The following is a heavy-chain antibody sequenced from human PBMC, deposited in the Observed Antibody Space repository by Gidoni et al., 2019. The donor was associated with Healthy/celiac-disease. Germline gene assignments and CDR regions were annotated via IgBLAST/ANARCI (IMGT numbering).Heavy chain of an antibody. J-gene: IGHJ3*02. Sequence: QVPLVESGGGVVQPGRSLSPSGAASGFTLSSYAMHWVRQAPGKGLEWVAVISYDGSNKYYADSVKGRFTISRDNSKNTLYLQMNSLRAEDTAVYYCARDRARRDGYNRAKNDAFDIWGQGTMVTVSS. D-gene: IGHD5-12*01. V-gene: IGHV3-30-3*01. CDR1: GFTLSSYA. CDR3: ARDRARRDGYNRAKNDAFDI. CDR2: ISYDGSNK.